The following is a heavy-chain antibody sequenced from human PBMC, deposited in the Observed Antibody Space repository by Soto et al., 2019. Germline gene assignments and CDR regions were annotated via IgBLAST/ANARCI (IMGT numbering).Heavy chain of an antibody. Sequence: PGESLKISCKGTGYNFGGYWIGWVRQLPGKGLEWMGIIHPGASDTRYSPSFQGQVTIAADESSSTTYLQWRSLKASDSATYYCARGGFIGNPPDYWGQGTQVTVSS. CDR3: ARGGFIGNPPDY. CDR2: IHPGASDT. J-gene: IGHJ4*02. D-gene: IGHD6-25*01. V-gene: IGHV5-51*01. CDR1: GYNFGGYW.